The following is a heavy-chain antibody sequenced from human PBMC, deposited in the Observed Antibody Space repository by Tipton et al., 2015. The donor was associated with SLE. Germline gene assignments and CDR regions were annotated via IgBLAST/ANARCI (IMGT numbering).Heavy chain of an antibody. V-gene: IGHV4-59*01. CDR2: IYYSGST. CDR1: GGSISSYY. J-gene: IGHJ4*02. Sequence: TLSLTCTVSGGSISSYYWSWIRQPPGKGLEWIGYIYYSGSTNYNPSLKSRVTISVDTSKNQFSLKLSSVTAAGTAVYYCARVIAVAGVGFDYWGQGTLVTVSS. D-gene: IGHD6-19*01. CDR3: ARVIAVAGVGFDY.